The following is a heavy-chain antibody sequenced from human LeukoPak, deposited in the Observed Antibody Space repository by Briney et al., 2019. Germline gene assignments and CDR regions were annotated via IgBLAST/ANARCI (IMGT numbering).Heavy chain of an antibody. CDR1: GYTFTGYY. CDR2: INPNSGGT. Sequence: ASVKVSCKGSGYTFTGYYIHWVRQAPGQGLEWMGWINPNSGGTNYAQKFQGRVTMTRDTSISTAYMELSRLRSDDTAVYYCAREVIAAANWFDPWGQGTLVTVSS. D-gene: IGHD6-13*01. V-gene: IGHV1-2*02. J-gene: IGHJ5*02. CDR3: AREVIAAANWFDP.